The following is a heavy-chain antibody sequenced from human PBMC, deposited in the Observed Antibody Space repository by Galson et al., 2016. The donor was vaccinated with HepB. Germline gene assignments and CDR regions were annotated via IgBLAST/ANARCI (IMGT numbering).Heavy chain of an antibody. CDR3: SREWSSFEF. V-gene: IGHV4-59*01. Sequence: ETLSLTCAVSGGSINNYYWHWIRQPPGKGPEWVGFVGYNGDTRYNPSLRGRITISLDTPKNQFSLKLNSLTSADTAVYYCSREWSSFEFWGQGILVTVSS. CDR2: VGYNGDT. J-gene: IGHJ4*02. CDR1: GGSINNYY. D-gene: IGHD2-15*01.